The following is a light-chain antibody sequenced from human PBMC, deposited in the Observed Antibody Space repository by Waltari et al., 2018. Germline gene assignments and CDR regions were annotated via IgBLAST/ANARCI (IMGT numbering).Light chain of an antibody. Sequence: SSELTQDPAVSVALGQTVRITCQGDTLRTYSAGWYQQKPGQAPILVNYGNNNRPSGIPDRFSGSRSGNTASLIITGAQAEDEAAYYCNSRDRRHTSMLFGGGTKLTVL. CDR2: GNN. J-gene: IGLJ2*01. V-gene: IGLV3-19*01. CDR3: NSRDRRHTSML. CDR1: TLRTYS.